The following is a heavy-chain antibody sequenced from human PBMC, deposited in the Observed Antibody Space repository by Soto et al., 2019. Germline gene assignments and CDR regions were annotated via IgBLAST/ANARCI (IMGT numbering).Heavy chain of an antibody. CDR1: GYTFTSYD. J-gene: IGHJ6*03. D-gene: IGHD6-13*01. CDR3: ARTSQQVSAYDRDV. CDR2: MNPNSGNT. Sequence: QVQLVQSGAEVKKPGASVKVSCKASGYTFTSYDINWVRQATGQGLEWMGWMNPNSGNTGYAQKFQDRVTTTRNTTISTAYMELSSLRSEDTAVYYCARTSQQVSAYDRDVWGKGTTVTVSS. V-gene: IGHV1-8*01.